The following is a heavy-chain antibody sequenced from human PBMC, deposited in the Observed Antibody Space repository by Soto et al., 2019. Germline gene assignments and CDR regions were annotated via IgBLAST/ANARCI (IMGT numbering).Heavy chain of an antibody. CDR2: INAGNGNT. Sequence: QVQLVQSGAEVKKPGASVKVSCKASGYTFTSYAMHWVRQAPGQRLEWMGWINAGNGNTKYSQKFQGRVTITRDTSASTAYMELSSLRSEDTAVYYCARVNFFVRGVIRGICGMDVWGQGTTVTVSS. CDR3: ARVNFFVRGVIRGICGMDV. D-gene: IGHD3-10*02. V-gene: IGHV1-3*01. J-gene: IGHJ6*02. CDR1: GYTFTSYA.